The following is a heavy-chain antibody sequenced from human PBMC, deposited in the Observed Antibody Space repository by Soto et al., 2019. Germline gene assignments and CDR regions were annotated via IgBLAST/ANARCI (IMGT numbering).Heavy chain of an antibody. CDR2: IIPIFGTA. J-gene: IGHJ5*02. CDR3: ARVLGLELRAWFDP. Sequence: QVQLVQSGAEVKKPGSSVKVSCKASGGTFSSYAISWVRQSPGQGLEWMGGIIPIFGTANYAQKFQGRVTITADDSTSTAYMELSSLRSEDTAVYYCARVLGLELRAWFDPWGQGTLVTVSS. D-gene: IGHD1-7*01. CDR1: GGTFSSYA. V-gene: IGHV1-69*01.